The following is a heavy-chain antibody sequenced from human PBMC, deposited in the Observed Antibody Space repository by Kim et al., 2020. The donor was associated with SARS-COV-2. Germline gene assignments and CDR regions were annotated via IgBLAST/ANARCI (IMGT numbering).Heavy chain of an antibody. CDR1: GFTFSSYW. D-gene: IGHD3-10*01. Sequence: GGSLRLSCAASGFTFSSYWMSWVRQAPGKGLEWVANIKQDGSEKYYVDSVKGRFTISRDNAKNSLYLQMNSLRAEDTAVYYCAREDRWFGEINWFDPWGQGTLVTVSS. CDR2: IKQDGSEK. V-gene: IGHV3-7*01. CDR3: AREDRWFGEINWFDP. J-gene: IGHJ5*02.